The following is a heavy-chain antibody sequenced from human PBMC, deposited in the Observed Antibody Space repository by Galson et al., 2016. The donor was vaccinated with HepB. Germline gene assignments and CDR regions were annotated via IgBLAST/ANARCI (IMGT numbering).Heavy chain of an antibody. Sequence: PALVKPTQTLTLTCTFSGFSLSTSGMCVSWIRQPPGKALEWLALIDWDEDKYYSTSLKTRLTISKDTSKNQVVLTMTNMDPVDTATYYCARMKNYYYSMEVWGQGTTVTGSS. CDR1: GFSLSTSGMC. J-gene: IGHJ6*02. V-gene: IGHV2-70*01. CDR3: ARMKNYYYSMEV. CDR2: IDWDEDK.